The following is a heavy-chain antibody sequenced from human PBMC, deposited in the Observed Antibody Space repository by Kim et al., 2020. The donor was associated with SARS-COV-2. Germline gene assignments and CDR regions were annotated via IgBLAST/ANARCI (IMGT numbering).Heavy chain of an antibody. Sequence: ASVKVSCKASGYTFTDYAMHWVRQAPGQGLEWMGWINAGNGNTKYSQKFQGRLTITRDTSASTAYMELSSLRSEDTAVYYCGRWALRDGSGSYSYGMDVWGQGTTVTVSS. CDR3: GRWALRDGSGSYSYGMDV. D-gene: IGHD3-10*01. CDR1: GYTFTDYA. CDR2: INAGNGNT. J-gene: IGHJ6*02. V-gene: IGHV1-3*01.